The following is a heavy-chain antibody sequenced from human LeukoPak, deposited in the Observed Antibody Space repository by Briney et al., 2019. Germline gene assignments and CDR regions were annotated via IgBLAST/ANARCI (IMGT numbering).Heavy chain of an antibody. D-gene: IGHD3-3*01. CDR1: GFTFSSYN. CDR3: ARETELRFLEWSLDY. J-gene: IGHJ4*02. Sequence: GGSLRLSCAASGFTFSSYNMNWVRQAPGKGLEWVSAINSKSNYTYYADSVKGRFTISRDNARNSLYLQMNSLRAKDTAVYYCARETELRFLEWSLDYWGRGTLVTVSS. V-gene: IGHV3-21*01. CDR2: INSKSNYT.